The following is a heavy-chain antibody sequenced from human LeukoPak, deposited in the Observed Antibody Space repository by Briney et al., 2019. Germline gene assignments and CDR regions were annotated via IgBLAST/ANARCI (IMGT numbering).Heavy chain of an antibody. Sequence: SETLSLTCAVSGYSISSGYYWGWIRQPPGKGLEWIGSIYHSGSTYYNPSLKSRVTISVDTSKNQFSLKLSSVTAADTAVYYCARLGGNYDRYYFDYWGQGTLVTVSS. V-gene: IGHV4-38-2*01. CDR2: IYHSGST. CDR3: ARLGGNYDRYYFDY. CDR1: GYSISSGYY. J-gene: IGHJ4*02. D-gene: IGHD1-26*01.